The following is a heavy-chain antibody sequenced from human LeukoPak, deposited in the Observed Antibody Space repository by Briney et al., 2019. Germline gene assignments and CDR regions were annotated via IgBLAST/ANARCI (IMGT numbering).Heavy chain of an antibody. CDR2: INHSGST. V-gene: IGHV4-34*01. D-gene: IGHD1-26*01. Sequence: SETLSLTCAVYGESFSGHYCSWIRQPPGKGLEWIGEINHSGSTNYNPSLNGRVTMSLDKSSNQLSLNLTSVTAADTATYYCSRESGAFCPFGYWGQGTLVIVSS. CDR3: SRESGAFCPFGY. CDR1: GESFSGHY. J-gene: IGHJ4*02.